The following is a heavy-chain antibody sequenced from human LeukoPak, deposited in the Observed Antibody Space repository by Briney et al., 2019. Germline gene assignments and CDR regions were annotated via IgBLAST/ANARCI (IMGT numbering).Heavy chain of an antibody. Sequence: PSETLSLTCGVHGGSFSGYHWSWIRQPPGKGLEWTGTIYYTGRTYYNPSLESRLTISVDTSKNQFSLKLTSVTAADTAIYYCAQSLGSGNWVGNWFDPWGQGTLVTVSS. V-gene: IGHV4-34*01. CDR2: IYYTGRT. J-gene: IGHJ5*02. D-gene: IGHD2-15*01. CDR3: AQSLGSGNWVGNWFDP. CDR1: GGSFSGYH.